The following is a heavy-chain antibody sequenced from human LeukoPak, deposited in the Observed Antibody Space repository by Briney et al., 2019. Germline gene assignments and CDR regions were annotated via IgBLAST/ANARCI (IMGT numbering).Heavy chain of an antibody. D-gene: IGHD3-10*01. CDR3: ARTESPTYFYYYMDV. CDR2: IIPIFGTR. V-gene: IGHV1-69*13. Sequence: SVKVSCKASGGTFSSYIFTWVRQAPGQGLEWMGGIIPIFGTRNYAQKFQGRVTITADESTSTAYMELSSLRSEDTAVYYCARTESPTYFYYYMDVWGKGTTVTVSS. J-gene: IGHJ6*03. CDR1: GGTFSSYI.